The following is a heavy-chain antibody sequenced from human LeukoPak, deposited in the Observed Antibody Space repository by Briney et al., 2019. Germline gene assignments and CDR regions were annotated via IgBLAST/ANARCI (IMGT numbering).Heavy chain of an antibody. CDR3: AREGEATKFCSSSSCIPDF. Sequence: EGSLRLSCAASGFTFSRYAFHWVRQAPGKGLEWVAVISYDGTNQYYADSVKGRFTISKDNSKNTLYLQISSLRSEDTAVYYCAREGEATKFCSSSSCIPDFWGQGTPVTVSS. CDR2: ISYDGTNQ. J-gene: IGHJ4*02. D-gene: IGHD2-2*01. CDR1: GFTFSRYA. V-gene: IGHV3-30*04.